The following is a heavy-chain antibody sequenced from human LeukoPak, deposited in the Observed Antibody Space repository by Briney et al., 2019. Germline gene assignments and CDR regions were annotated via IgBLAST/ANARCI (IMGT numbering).Heavy chain of an antibody. CDR1: GFTFSSYW. J-gene: IGHJ4*02. D-gene: IGHD3-22*01. V-gene: IGHV3-7*01. Sequence: PGGSLRLSCAASGFTFSSYWMSWVRQAPGKGLEWVANIKQDGSEKYYVDSVKGRFTISRDNAKNSLYLQMNSLRAEDTAVYYCARGTYYYDSSGYSYWGQGTLVTVSP. CDR2: IKQDGSEK. CDR3: ARGTYYYDSSGYSY.